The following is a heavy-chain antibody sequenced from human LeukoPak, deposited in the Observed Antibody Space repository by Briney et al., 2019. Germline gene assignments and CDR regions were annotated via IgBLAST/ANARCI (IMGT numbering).Heavy chain of an antibody. Sequence: QSGGSLRLSCAASGFTVSSNYMSWVRQAPGKGLEWVSVIYSGGSTYYADSVKGRFTISRDNSKSTLYLQMNSLRAEDTAVYYCARDPGMVAVAGTADYWGQGTLVTVSP. CDR3: ARDPGMVAVAGTADY. CDR1: GFTVSSNY. V-gene: IGHV3-66*01. D-gene: IGHD6-19*01. CDR2: IYSGGST. J-gene: IGHJ4*02.